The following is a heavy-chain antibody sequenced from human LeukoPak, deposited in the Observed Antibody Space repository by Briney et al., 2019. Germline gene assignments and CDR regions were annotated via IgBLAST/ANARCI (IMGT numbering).Heavy chain of an antibody. CDR1: GGSISSGGYY. J-gene: IGHJ4*02. V-gene: IGHV4-31*03. Sequence: TSETLSLTCTVSGGSISSGGYYWSWIRQHPGKGLEWIGYIYYSGSTYYNPSLKSRVTISVDTSKNQFSLKLSSVTAADTAVYYCARGGQYGDYGNFDYWGQGTLVTVSS. CDR2: IYYSGST. D-gene: IGHD4-17*01. CDR3: ARGGQYGDYGNFDY.